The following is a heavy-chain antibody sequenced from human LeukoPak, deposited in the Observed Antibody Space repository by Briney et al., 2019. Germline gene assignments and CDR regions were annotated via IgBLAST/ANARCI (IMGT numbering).Heavy chain of an antibody. CDR2: IYYSGST. D-gene: IGHD1-26*01. CDR1: GGSISSSSYY. V-gene: IGHV4-39*07. Sequence: KASETLSLTCTVSGGSISSSSYYWGWIRQPPGKGLEWIGSIYYSGSTYYNPSLKSRVTISVDTSKNQFSLKLSSVTAADTAVYYCARYLGDYYYYMDVWGKGTTVTVSS. CDR3: ARYLGDYYYYMDV. J-gene: IGHJ6*03.